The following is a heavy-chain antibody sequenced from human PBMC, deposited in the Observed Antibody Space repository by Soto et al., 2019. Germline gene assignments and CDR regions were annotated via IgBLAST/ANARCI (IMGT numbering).Heavy chain of an antibody. Sequence: QVQLVESGGGVVQPGRSLRLSCAASGFTFSSYAMYWVRQAPGKGLEWVAVISYDGNNKYYADSVKGRFTISRDNSKNTLYLQMNSLRTEDMAVYYCARAGCDGGSCYTLVGLRYGMDAW. J-gene: IGHJ6*01. CDR3: ARAGCDGGSCYTLVGLRYGMDA. CDR2: ISYDGNNK. CDR1: GFTFSSYA. D-gene: IGHD2-15*01. V-gene: IGHV3-30-3*01.